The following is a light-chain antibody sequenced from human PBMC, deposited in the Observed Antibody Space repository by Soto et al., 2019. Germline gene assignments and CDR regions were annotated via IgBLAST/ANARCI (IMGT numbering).Light chain of an antibody. V-gene: IGKV1-39*01. Sequence: DIQMTQSPFSLSASVGDRVTITCRASQSIRSYLNWYYQKPGKTPQLLIYGASNLQSGAPSRFTGSGSGTHFTLTISSLQPEDFATYYCQQSYTTPYTFGQGTKLEIK. CDR3: QQSYTTPYT. CDR2: GAS. CDR1: QSIRSY. J-gene: IGKJ2*01.